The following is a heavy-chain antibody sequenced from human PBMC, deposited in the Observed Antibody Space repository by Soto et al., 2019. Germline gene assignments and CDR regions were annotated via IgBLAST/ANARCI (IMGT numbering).Heavy chain of an antibody. D-gene: IGHD6-19*01. CDR1: GFTFDDYG. CDR2: INWNGGST. Sequence: GGSLRLSCAASGFTFDDYGMSWVRQAPGKGLEWVSGINWNGGSTGYADSVKGRFTISRDNAKNSLYLQMNSLRAEDTALYYCVRTSGSGWSLHEGATWGQGTLVTVSS. J-gene: IGHJ5*02. V-gene: IGHV3-20*04. CDR3: VRTSGSGWSLHEGAT.